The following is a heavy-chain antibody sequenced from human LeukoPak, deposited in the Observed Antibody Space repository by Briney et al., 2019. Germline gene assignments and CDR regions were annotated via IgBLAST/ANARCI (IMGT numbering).Heavy chain of an antibody. J-gene: IGHJ4*02. CDR2: INSRSNYI. CDR1: GFTFDDYA. D-gene: IGHD1-7*01. CDR3: ARDAGITGTTEFDY. V-gene: IGHV3-21*01. Sequence: GGSLRLSCAASGFTFDDYAMHWVRQAPNKGLEWVSSINSRSNYIYYADSVKGRFTISRDNAKNSLYLQMNSLRVEDTAVYYCARDAGITGTTEFDYWGQGILVTVSS.